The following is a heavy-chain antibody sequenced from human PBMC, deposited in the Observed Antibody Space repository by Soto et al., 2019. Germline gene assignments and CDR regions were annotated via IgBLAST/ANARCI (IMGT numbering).Heavy chain of an antibody. CDR3: AKDFPHPFDY. Sequence: GSLRLSCAASGFTFSSYAMSWVRQGPGKGMEWVSAISGSGGSAYYADSVKGRFTISRDNSKNTLHLQMNCLRAEDTAVYYCAKDFPHPFDYWGQGTLVTVSS. V-gene: IGHV3-23*01. CDR2: ISGSGGSA. J-gene: IGHJ4*02. CDR1: GFTFSSYA.